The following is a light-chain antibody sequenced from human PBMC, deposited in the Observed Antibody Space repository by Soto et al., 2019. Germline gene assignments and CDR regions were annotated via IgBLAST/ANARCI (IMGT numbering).Light chain of an antibody. Sequence: IQMTQSPSTLSASVGDRVSITCRASQTIFSWLAWYQQKPGKAPNLLIYKASSLESGVPSRYSGGGSGTEFTLTISGLQPDDLATYYCQQYNSFPYSFGQGTKLEI. CDR1: QTIFSW. CDR3: QQYNSFPYS. J-gene: IGKJ2*03. V-gene: IGKV1-5*03. CDR2: KAS.